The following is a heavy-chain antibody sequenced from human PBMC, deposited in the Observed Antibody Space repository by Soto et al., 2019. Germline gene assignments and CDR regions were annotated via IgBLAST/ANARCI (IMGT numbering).Heavy chain of an antibody. CDR3: ARVYIVVVVAAATRGFDP. CDR2: ISAYNGNT. D-gene: IGHD2-15*01. V-gene: IGHV1-18*01. Sequence: QVQLVQSGAEVKKPGASVKVSCKASGYTFTSYGISWVRQAPGQGLEWMGWISAYNGNTNYAQKLQGRVTITTDTATSTAYMELRSLRSDDTAVYYCARVYIVVVVAAATRGFDPWGQGTLVIVSS. CDR1: GYTFTSYG. J-gene: IGHJ5*02.